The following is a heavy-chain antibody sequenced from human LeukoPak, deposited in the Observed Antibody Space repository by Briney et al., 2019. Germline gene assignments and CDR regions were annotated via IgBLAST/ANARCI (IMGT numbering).Heavy chain of an antibody. CDR2: IAPDNSNT. Sequence: ASVTVSCKTYGYICNDYAISWVRQAPGQGLEWMGWIAPDNSNTDYSTPFQSRLTMTTDNTTTTEYVVLRSLRTDETAIEYYSRFPHRYYGSGLDFWGRGTLVTVSS. CDR1: GYICNDYA. J-gene: IGHJ4*02. D-gene: IGHD3-10*01. CDR3: SRFPHRYYGSGLDF. V-gene: IGHV1-18*01.